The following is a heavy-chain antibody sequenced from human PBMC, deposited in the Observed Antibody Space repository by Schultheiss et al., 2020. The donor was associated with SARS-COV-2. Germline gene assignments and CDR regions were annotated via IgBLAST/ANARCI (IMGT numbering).Heavy chain of an antibody. CDR1: GFTFSSYA. J-gene: IGHJ6*02. D-gene: IGHD5-12*01. CDR3: ARDRHSSDYDLYYYYGMDV. CDR2: IWYDGSNK. Sequence: GGSLRLSCAASGFTFSSYAMSWVRQAPGKGLEWVAVIWYDGSNKYYADSVKGRFTISRDNSKNTLYLQMNSLRAEDTAVYYCARDRHSSDYDLYYYYGMDVWGQGTTVTVSS. V-gene: IGHV3-33*08.